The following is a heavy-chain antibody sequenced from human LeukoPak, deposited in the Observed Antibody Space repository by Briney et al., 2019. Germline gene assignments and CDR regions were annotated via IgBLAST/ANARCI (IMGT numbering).Heavy chain of an antibody. V-gene: IGHV3-64*02. D-gene: IGHD1-14*01. CDR2: INGAGDRT. J-gene: IGHJ5*02. CDR3: ARTGMENFYDL. Sequence: GGSLRLSCAGSGFTFSGFSMHWVRQTPGRGLEYVSAINGAGDRTYYADSVKGRFSISRDNSKNTLYLQMGNLRGEDMALYFCARTGMENFYDLWGQGTLVTVSA. CDR1: GFTFSGFS.